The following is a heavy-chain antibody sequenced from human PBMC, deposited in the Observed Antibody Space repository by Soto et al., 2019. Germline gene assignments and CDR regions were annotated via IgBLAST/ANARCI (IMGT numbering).Heavy chain of an antibody. J-gene: IGHJ5*02. CDR2: INPNSGGK. V-gene: IGHV1-2*04. CDR1: GYTFTGYY. Sequence: QVQLVQSGAEVKKPGASVKVSCKASGYTFTGYYMHWVRQAPGQGLEWMGWINPNSGGKNYAQKFQGWVTMTRDTSISTAYMELSRLRSDDTAVYYCASALTGGMSRDWFGPWGQGTLVTVSS. D-gene: IGHD2-2*01. CDR3: ASALTGGMSRDWFGP.